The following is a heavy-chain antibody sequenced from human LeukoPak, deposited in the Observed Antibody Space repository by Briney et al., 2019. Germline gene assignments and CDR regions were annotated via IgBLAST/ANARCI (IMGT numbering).Heavy chain of an antibody. CDR2: ISTTGYI. J-gene: IGHJ6*02. CDR3: ARDDCTTTTCYFSMDV. CDR1: VLNFSKYS. V-gene: IGHV3-21*05. D-gene: IGHD2-2*01. Sequence: GGSPSLPRALSVLNFSKYSMSRVRPAPRKGPELDSYISTTGYIYYADSVKGRFTISRDHANISLYLQMISLRAEDTAVYYCARDDCTTTTCYFSMDVWGQGTTVTVSS.